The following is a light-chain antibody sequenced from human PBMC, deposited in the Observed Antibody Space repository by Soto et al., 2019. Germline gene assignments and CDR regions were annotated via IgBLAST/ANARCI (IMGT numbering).Light chain of an antibody. CDR3: HKYNSAPWT. CDR1: QGISNY. Sequence: DIQMTQSPFSLSASVGDRVIITCRASQGISNYLAWYQQKPGKVPKLLIYAASTLQSGVPSRFSGSGSGTDFTLTISSLQPEDVESDYFHKYNSAPWTFGQGTKVEIK. V-gene: IGKV1-27*01. J-gene: IGKJ1*01. CDR2: AAS.